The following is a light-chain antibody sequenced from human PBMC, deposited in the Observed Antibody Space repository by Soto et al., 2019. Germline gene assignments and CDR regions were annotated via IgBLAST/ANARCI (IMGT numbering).Light chain of an antibody. CDR2: KAS. CDR1: QTISGW. J-gene: IGKJ1*01. Sequence: DIQMTQSPSTLSGSVGDRVTITCRASQTISGWLAWYQQKPGKAPKLLVYKASTLNSGVPSRFSGSGSGTEFTLTISSLQPDDFATYYCQHYNSYSEAFGQGTKVEL. V-gene: IGKV1-5*03. CDR3: QHYNSYSEA.